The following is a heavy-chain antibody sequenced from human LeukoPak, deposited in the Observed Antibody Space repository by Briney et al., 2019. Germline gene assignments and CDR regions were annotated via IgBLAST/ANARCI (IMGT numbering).Heavy chain of an antibody. CDR2: IGTAGDP. D-gene: IGHD1-26*01. CDR1: GFTFRSYD. CDR3: AKDREETRFSGSSLAS. V-gene: IGHV3-13*05. J-gene: IGHJ4*02. Sequence: GGSLRLSCAASGFTFRSYDMHWVRQVAGKGLEWVSSIGTAGDPFYPASVKGRFTISRDNSKNTVYLQVNSLRLEDTAIYYCAKDREETRFSGSSLASWGQGTLVTVS.